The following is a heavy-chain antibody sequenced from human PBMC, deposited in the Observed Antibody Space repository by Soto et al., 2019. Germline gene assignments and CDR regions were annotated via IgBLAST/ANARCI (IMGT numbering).Heavy chain of an antibody. CDR1: GYTFTSYG. Sequence: QVQLVQSGAEVKKPGASVKVSCKASGYTFTSYGISWVRQAPGQGLEWMGWISAYNGNTNYAQKLQGRVTMTTDTATSTAYMELRSLRSDDTAVYYCASILLAAAGHYYYGMDVWGQGTTVTVSS. V-gene: IGHV1-18*04. D-gene: IGHD6-13*01. CDR3: ASILLAAAGHYYYGMDV. CDR2: ISAYNGNT. J-gene: IGHJ6*02.